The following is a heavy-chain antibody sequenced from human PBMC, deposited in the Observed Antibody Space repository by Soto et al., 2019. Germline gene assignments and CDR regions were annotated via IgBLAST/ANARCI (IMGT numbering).Heavy chain of an antibody. V-gene: IGHV3-7*01. Sequence: GGSVRLSCAASGFTFSSYWMSWARQAPGKGLEWVANIKQDGSEKYYVDSVKGRFTISRDNAKNSLYLQMNSLRAEDTAVYYCARDNTFYYYYGMGVWGEGTTVTASS. J-gene: IGHJ6*01. CDR3: ARDNTFYYYYGMGV. CDR1: GFTFSSYW. CDR2: IKQDGSEK.